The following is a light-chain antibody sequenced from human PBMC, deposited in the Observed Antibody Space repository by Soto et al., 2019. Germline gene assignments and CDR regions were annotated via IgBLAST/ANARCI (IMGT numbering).Light chain of an antibody. Sequence: ELVLTQSPATLSLSPGERATLSCRASQSVSSYLAWYQQKPGQAPRLLIYDTSTRATGIPARFSGSGSGTDFTLTISSLEPEDFAVYYCQQRSKWPLHTFGQGTKLEIK. CDR2: DTS. V-gene: IGKV3-11*01. CDR1: QSVSSY. J-gene: IGKJ2*01. CDR3: QQRSKWPLHT.